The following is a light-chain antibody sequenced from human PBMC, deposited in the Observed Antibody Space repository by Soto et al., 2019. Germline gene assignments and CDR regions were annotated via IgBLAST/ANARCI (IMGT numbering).Light chain of an antibody. CDR1: QSVSSNY. CDR2: GAS. CDR3: QQYGNSPPIT. Sequence: EIVLTQSPGTLSLSPGERATLSCRPIQSVSSNYLAWYQQKPGQAPRLLIYGASTRATGIPDRFSGSGSGTDFTLTISRLEPEDFAVYYCQQYGNSPPITFGGGTKVDIK. V-gene: IGKV3-20*01. J-gene: IGKJ4*01.